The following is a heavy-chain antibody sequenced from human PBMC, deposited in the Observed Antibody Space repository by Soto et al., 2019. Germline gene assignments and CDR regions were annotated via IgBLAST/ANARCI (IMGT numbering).Heavy chain of an antibody. J-gene: IGHJ5*02. V-gene: IGHV1-3*05. D-gene: IGHD3-16*02. CDR1: GYTFTNYA. CDR2: INAGNGNT. Sequence: QVQLVQSGAEEKKPGASVKVSCKASGYTFTNYAMHWVRQAPGQRLEWMGWINAGNGNTKYSQKFQGRVTLTRDTSASTAYLALSRLRSEDTAVYYCARGFPLWFHPWGQGTLVTVSS. CDR3: ARGFPLWFHP.